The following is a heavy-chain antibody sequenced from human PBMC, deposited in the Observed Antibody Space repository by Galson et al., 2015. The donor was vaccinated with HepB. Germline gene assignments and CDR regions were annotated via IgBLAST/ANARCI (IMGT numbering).Heavy chain of an antibody. CDR3: ASLAGASPGYY. Sequence: ETLSLTCTVSGGSISSGSYYWGWIRQPPGKGLEWIGSIYYTGSTYYNPSLKSRVTLSIDTSKNQFSLRLSSVTAADTAVYYCASLAGASPGYYWGQGSLVTVSS. V-gene: IGHV4-39*01. J-gene: IGHJ4*02. CDR1: GGSISSGSYY. D-gene: IGHD1-26*01. CDR2: IYYTGST.